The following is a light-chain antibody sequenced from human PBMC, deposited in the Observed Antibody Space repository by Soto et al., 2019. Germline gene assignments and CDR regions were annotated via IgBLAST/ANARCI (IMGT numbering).Light chain of an antibody. CDR2: GVY. V-gene: IGKV3-20*01. CDR3: QHYNDYSYT. CDR1: QIIKTFY. J-gene: IGKJ2*01. Sequence: IVLTQSPGTLSLSPGETATLSCRASQIIKTFYFGWYQQKPGQSPRLLIYGVYSRATGTPDRFSGSGSGTDFTLTISRLEPEDSAVYYCQHYNDYSYTFGPGTNLEIK.